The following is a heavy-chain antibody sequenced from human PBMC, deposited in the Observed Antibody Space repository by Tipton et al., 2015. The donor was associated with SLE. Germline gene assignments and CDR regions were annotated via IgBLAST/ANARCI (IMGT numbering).Heavy chain of an antibody. CDR3: ARVMANWGFWGAFDI. CDR1: GFTVSGNY. V-gene: IGHV3-30*03. CDR2: FSFDGKTK. J-gene: IGHJ3*02. Sequence: SLRLSCAASGFTVSGNYMSWVRQAPGKGLQWVAVFSFDGKTKYYADSVKGRFTISRDNSKNTLYLQMNSLKTEDTAVYYCARVMANWGFWGAFDIWGQGTKVTVSP. D-gene: IGHD7-27*01.